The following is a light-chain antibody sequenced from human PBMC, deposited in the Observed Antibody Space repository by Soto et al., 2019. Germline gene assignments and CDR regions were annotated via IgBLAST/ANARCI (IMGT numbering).Light chain of an antibody. CDR3: MQSLQTPLT. CDR2: LGS. J-gene: IGKJ1*01. CDR1: QSLLNSNGYNC. Sequence: DIVMTQSPLSLPVTPGEPASISCRSSQSLLNSNGYNCLEWYLQKPGQSPQALIYLGSNRASGVPDRFRGSGSGTDFTLKISRVEAADVGVYFCMQSLQTPLTFGQGTTVEIK. V-gene: IGKV2-28*01.